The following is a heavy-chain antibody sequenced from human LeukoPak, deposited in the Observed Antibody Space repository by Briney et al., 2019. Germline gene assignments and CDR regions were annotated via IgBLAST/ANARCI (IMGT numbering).Heavy chain of an antibody. Sequence: GGSLRLSCAVSGFSVSGSWMTWVRQAPGKGLEWVANIKQDGSEKDYVDSVKGRFTISRDNAENSLFLQMNSLRVEDTAAYYCAREWQGGIAAAGTRIEGDYWGQGTLVAVSS. J-gene: IGHJ4*02. CDR3: AREWQGGIAAAGTRIEGDY. CDR2: IKQDGSEK. CDR1: GFSVSGSW. V-gene: IGHV3-7*01. D-gene: IGHD6-13*01.